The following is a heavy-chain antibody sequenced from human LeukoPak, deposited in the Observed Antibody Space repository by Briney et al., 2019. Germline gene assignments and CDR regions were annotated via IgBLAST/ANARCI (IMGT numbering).Heavy chain of an antibody. V-gene: IGHV3-74*01. Sequence: GALRLSCAASGFAFSSYWMHWVRQAPGKGLVWVSRINSDGSSTSYADSVKGRFTISRDNAKNTLYLQMNSLRAEDTAVYYCARDSLPARSSWYGNNWFDPWGQGTLVTVSS. CDR3: ARDSLPARSSWYGNNWFDP. CDR1: GFAFSSYW. CDR2: INSDGSST. J-gene: IGHJ5*02. D-gene: IGHD6-13*01.